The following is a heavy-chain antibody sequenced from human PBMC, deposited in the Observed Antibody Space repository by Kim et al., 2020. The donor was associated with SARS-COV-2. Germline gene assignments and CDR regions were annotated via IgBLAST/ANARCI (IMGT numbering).Heavy chain of an antibody. J-gene: IGHJ4*02. Sequence: GGSLRLSCAASGFTFSSYAMSWVRQAPGKGLEWVSAISGSGGSTYYADSVKGRFTISRDNSKNTLYLQMNSLRAEDTAVYYCAKSYYYDSSGYYLDYWGQGTLVTVSS. CDR3: AKSYYYDSSGYYLDY. CDR1: GFTFSSYA. D-gene: IGHD3-22*01. V-gene: IGHV3-23*01. CDR2: ISGSGGST.